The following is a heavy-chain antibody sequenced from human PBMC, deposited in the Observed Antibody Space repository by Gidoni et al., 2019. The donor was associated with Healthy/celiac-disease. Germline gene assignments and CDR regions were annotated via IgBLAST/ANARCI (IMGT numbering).Heavy chain of an antibody. D-gene: IGHD3-3*02. Sequence: EVQLLESGGGLVQPGGSLRLSCAASGFTFSSYAMSWVRQAPGKGLEWVSAISGSGGSTYYADSVKGRFTISRDNSKNTLYLQMNSLRAEDTAVYYCAKATTPFSKEGDAFDIWGQGTMVTVSS. CDR1: GFTFSSYA. CDR2: ISGSGGST. V-gene: IGHV3-23*01. CDR3: AKATTPFSKEGDAFDI. J-gene: IGHJ3*02.